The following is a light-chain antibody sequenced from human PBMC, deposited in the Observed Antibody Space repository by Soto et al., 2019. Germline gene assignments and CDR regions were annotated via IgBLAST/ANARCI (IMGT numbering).Light chain of an antibody. V-gene: IGLV2-8*01. CDR1: SSDVGGYNF. CDR2: EVS. CDR3: SSYAGSDNYV. Sequence: QSALTQPPSASGSPGQSGTISCTGTSSDVGGYNFVSWYQQYPGKAPKLRIYEVSKRPSGVPDRFSGYKSGNTASLTVSGLQAEDEADYYCSSYAGSDNYVFGTGTKVTVL. J-gene: IGLJ1*01.